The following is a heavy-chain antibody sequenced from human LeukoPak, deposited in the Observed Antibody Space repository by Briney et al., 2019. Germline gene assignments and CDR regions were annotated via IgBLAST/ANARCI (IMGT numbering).Heavy chain of an antibody. J-gene: IGHJ4*02. Sequence: GGSLRLSCAASGFTFSSYAMSWVRQAPGKGLEWVSAISGSGGSTYYADSVKGRFTISRDNSKNTLYLQMNSLRAEDTAVYYCAKGPTYYDILTGYYRDWGQGTLVTVSS. D-gene: IGHD3-9*01. CDR1: GFTFSSYA. CDR3: AKGPTYYDILTGYYRD. CDR2: ISGSGGST. V-gene: IGHV3-23*01.